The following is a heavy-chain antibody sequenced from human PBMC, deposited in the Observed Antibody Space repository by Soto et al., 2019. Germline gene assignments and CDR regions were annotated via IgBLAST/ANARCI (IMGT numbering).Heavy chain of an antibody. Sequence: GGSLRLSCAASGFTFSSYAMHWVRQAPGKGLEWVAVISYDGSNKYYADSVKGRFTISRDNSKNTLYLQMNSLRAEDTAVYYCARSVAARPSNYYYYGMDVWGQGTTVTVSS. CDR2: ISYDGSNK. D-gene: IGHD6-6*01. CDR3: ARSVAARPSNYYYYGMDV. CDR1: GFTFSSYA. V-gene: IGHV3-30-3*01. J-gene: IGHJ6*02.